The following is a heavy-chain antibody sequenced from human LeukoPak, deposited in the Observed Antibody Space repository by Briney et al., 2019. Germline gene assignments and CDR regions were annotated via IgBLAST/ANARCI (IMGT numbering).Heavy chain of an antibody. CDR3: ARLRSAVHAFDI. D-gene: IGHD3-3*01. Sequence: GGSLRLSCTASGFTLTHYGMHWVRQAPGKGLEWVAVISYDGSNKYYADSVKGRFTISRDNSKNTLYLQMNSLRAEDTAVYYCARLRSAVHAFDIWGQGTMVTVSS. J-gene: IGHJ3*02. V-gene: IGHV3-30*19. CDR2: ISYDGSNK. CDR1: GFTLTHYG.